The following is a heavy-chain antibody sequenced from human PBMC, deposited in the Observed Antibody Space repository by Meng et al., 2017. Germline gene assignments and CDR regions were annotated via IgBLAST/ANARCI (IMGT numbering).Heavy chain of an antibody. CDR1: GGTFSSYA. CDR2: IIPIFGTA. Sequence: SVKVSCKASGGTFSSYAISWVRQAPGQGLEWMGGIIPIFGTANHAQKFQGRVTITTDESTSTAYMELSSLRSEDTAVYYCASQTSAYYYGSGSYRHYYYGMDVWGQGTTVTVSS. CDR3: ASQTSAYYYGSGSYRHYYYGMDV. V-gene: IGHV1-69*05. D-gene: IGHD3-10*01. J-gene: IGHJ6*02.